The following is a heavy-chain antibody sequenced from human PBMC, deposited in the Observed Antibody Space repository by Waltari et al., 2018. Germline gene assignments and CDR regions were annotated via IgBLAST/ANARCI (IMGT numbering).Heavy chain of an antibody. J-gene: IGHJ5*02. CDR1: GFTFSSYS. CDR3: ARDIRDRGVIIIGGRVNWFDP. Sequence: EVQLVESGGGLVQPGGSLRLSCAASGFTFSSYSMNWVRQAPGKGLEWVSYISSSSSTIYYADSVKGRFTISRDNAKNSLYLQMNSLRAEDTAVYYCARDIRDRGVIIIGGRVNWFDPWGQGTLVTVSS. D-gene: IGHD3-10*01. CDR2: ISSSSSTI. V-gene: IGHV3-48*04.